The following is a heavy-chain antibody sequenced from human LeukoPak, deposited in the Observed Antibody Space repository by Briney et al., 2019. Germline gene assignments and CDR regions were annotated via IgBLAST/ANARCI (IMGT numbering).Heavy chain of an antibody. V-gene: IGHV3-30*02. Sequence: PGGSLRLSCAASGFTFSSYGMHWVRQAPGKGLEWVAFIRYDGSNKYYADSVKGRFTISRDYSKNTLYLQMNSLRAEDTAVYYCAKVAGSSGGPFDYWGQGTLVTVSS. CDR2: IRYDGSNK. CDR1: GFTFSSYG. CDR3: AKVAGSSGGPFDY. D-gene: IGHD6-19*01. J-gene: IGHJ4*02.